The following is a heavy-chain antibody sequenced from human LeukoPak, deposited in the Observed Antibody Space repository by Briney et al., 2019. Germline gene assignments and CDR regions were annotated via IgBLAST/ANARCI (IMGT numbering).Heavy chain of an antibody. CDR1: GGTFSSYA. Sequence: ASVKVSCKASGGTFSSYAVNWVRQAPGQGLEWMGGIIPVFGTANYAQKFQGRVTITADESTSTAYMELSSLRSEDTAVYYCARDPESLLSGWLYWGQGTLVTVSS. CDR2: IIPVFGTA. J-gene: IGHJ4*02. CDR3: ARDPESLLSGWLY. D-gene: IGHD6-19*01. V-gene: IGHV1-69*13.